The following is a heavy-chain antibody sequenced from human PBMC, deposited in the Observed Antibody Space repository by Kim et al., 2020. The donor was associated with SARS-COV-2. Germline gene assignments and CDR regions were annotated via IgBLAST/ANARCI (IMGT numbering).Heavy chain of an antibody. CDR2: IHAGNGNT. J-gene: IGHJ5*02. CDR1: GYTFTSYA. V-gene: IGHV1-3*01. CDR3: ARTWFGLNWFDP. D-gene: IGHD3-10*01. Sequence: ASVKVSCKASGYTFTSYAMHWVRQAPGQRLEWMGWIHAGNGNTKYSQKFQGRVTITRDTSASTAYMELSSLRSEDTAVYYCARTWFGLNWFDPWGQGPLV.